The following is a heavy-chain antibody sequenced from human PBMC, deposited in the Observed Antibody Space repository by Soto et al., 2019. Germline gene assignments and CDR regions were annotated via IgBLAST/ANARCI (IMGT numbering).Heavy chain of an antibody. Sequence: EVQLVESGGGLVKPGGSLRLSCAASGFTFSIYAMNWVRQAPGKGLEWVSSISSSSSSIYYADSVKGRFTISRDNAENSLYLQMTSLRDEDTAVYYCARVGQYYYNVMDVWGHGTTVTVSS. CDR3: ARVGQYYYNVMDV. J-gene: IGHJ6*02. CDR2: ISSSSSSI. CDR1: GFTFSIYA. V-gene: IGHV3-21*01.